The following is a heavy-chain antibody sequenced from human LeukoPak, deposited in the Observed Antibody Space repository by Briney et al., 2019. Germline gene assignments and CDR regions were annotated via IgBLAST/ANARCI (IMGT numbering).Heavy chain of an antibody. CDR3: ARDCSSTSCYNGMDV. Sequence: PSRTLSLTCTVSGGSISSGGYYWSWIRQHPGKGLEWIGYIYYSGSTYYNPSLKSRVTISVDTSKNQFSLKLSSVTAADTAVYYCARDCSSTSCYNGMDVWGQGTTVTVSS. CDR1: GGSISSGGYY. J-gene: IGHJ6*02. D-gene: IGHD2-2*02. V-gene: IGHV4-31*03. CDR2: IYYSGST.